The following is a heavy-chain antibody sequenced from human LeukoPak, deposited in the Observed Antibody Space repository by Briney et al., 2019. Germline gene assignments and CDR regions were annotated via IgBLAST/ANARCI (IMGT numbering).Heavy chain of an antibody. Sequence: GRSLRLSCAASGFTFSSYSMNWVRQAPGKGLEWVSSISSSSSYIYYADSVKGRFTISRDNAKNSLYLQMNSLRAEDTAVYYCARAMIPGYCSGGSCYAGVYYYYGMDVWGQGTTVTVSS. CDR2: ISSSSSYI. D-gene: IGHD2-15*01. CDR3: ARAMIPGYCSGGSCYAGVYYYYGMDV. V-gene: IGHV3-21*01. J-gene: IGHJ6*02. CDR1: GFTFSSYS.